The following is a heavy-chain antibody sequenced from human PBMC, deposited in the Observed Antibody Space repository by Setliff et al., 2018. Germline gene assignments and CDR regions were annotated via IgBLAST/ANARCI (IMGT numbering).Heavy chain of an antibody. J-gene: IGHJ3*02. D-gene: IGHD3-22*01. CDR2: IKQDGSQK. CDR3: TRDLSPYDSSGYYDAFDM. V-gene: IGHV3-7*01. CDR1: GFTFSSDP. Sequence: PGGSLRLSCAASGFTFSSDPMNWVRQAPGRGLEWVANIKQDGSQKYYVDSVKGRFTISRDNARNSLYLQMNSLRAEDTAVYYCTRDLSPYDSSGYYDAFDMWGQGTMVTVSS.